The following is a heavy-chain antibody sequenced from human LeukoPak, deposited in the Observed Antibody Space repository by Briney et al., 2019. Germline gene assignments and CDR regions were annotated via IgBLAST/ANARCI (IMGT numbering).Heavy chain of an antibody. CDR2: ISSSSAI. J-gene: IGHJ4*02. Sequence: GGSLRLSCAASGFTFSRFGMNWVRQAPGKGLEWISYISSSSAIYYADSVKGRFTISRDNAKNSLYLQMSSLRDEDTAVYYCAQKGGTDHWGQGTLVTVSS. CDR1: GFTFSRFG. V-gene: IGHV3-48*02. D-gene: IGHD2-15*01. CDR3: AQKGGTDH.